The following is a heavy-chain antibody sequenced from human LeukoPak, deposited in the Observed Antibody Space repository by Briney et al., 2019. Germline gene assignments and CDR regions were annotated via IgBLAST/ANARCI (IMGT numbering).Heavy chain of an antibody. CDR3: ARQPCTNGVCYTGPLDY. D-gene: IGHD2-8*01. Sequence: GGSLRLSCAASGFTVSSDYMSWVRQAPGKGLEWVAVIYSGSSTYYADSVKGRFTISRDYSKNTLYLQMNGLRADDTAVYYCARQPCTNGVCYTGPLDYWGQGTLVTVSS. CDR2: IYSGSST. J-gene: IGHJ4*02. V-gene: IGHV3-66*04. CDR1: GFTVSSDY.